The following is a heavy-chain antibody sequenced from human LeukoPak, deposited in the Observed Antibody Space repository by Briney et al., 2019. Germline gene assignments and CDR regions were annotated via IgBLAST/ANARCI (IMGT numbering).Heavy chain of an antibody. D-gene: IGHD1-26*01. J-gene: IGHJ4*02. CDR2: ISSDGTIK. CDR3: VREVVGAIYFDY. V-gene: IGHV3-30-3*01. Sequence: GGSLRLSCAASGFTFSSYPMHWVRQASGRGLEWVAGISSDGTIKYYADSVKGRFTISRDNSKNTLYLQTNSLRVEDTAVYYCVREVVGAIYFDYWGQGALVTASS. CDR1: GFTFSSYP.